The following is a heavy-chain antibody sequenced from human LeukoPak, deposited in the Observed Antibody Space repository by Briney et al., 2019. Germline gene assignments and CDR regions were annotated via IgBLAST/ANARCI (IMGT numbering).Heavy chain of an antibody. CDR3: TRSGDGAFDT. CDR1: GFTFSIYA. V-gene: IGHV3-48*04. CDR2: ISYNSETA. J-gene: IGHJ3*02. D-gene: IGHD5-24*01. Sequence: GGSMRLACAASGFTFSIYAMNWVRQTPGKGLEWVSYISYNSETAHYADSVRGRFTISRDNAKNSLYLQMNSLRAEDTAVYYCTRSGDGAFDTWGQGTMVTVSS.